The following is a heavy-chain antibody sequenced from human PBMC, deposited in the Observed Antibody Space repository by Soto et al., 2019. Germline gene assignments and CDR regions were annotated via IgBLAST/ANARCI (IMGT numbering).Heavy chain of an antibody. CDR1: GFTFSSYA. J-gene: IGHJ5*02. Sequence: PGGSLRLSCAASGFTFSSYAMHWVRQAPGKGLEWVAVISYDGSNKYYADSVKGRFTISRDNSKNSLYLQMNSLRAEDTAVYYCARGSSSGWYPRWFDPWGQGTLVTVSS. CDR3: ARGSSSGWYPRWFDP. D-gene: IGHD6-19*01. V-gene: IGHV3-30-3*01. CDR2: ISYDGSNK.